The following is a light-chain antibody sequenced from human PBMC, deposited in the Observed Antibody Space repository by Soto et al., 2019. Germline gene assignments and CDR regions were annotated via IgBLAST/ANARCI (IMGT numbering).Light chain of an antibody. CDR3: QQYNSYSCT. CDR2: DAS. V-gene: IGKV1-5*01. CDR1: QSISSW. Sequence: DIQMTQSPSTLSASVGDRVTITCRASQSISSWLAWYQQKPWKAPKLLIYDASSLESGVPSRFSGSGSGTEVPLTISSLQPDDVATYYYQQYNSYSCTFGQGTKVEIK. J-gene: IGKJ1*01.